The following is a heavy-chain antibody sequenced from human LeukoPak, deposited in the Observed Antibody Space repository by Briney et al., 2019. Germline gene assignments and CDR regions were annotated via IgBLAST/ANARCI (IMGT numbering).Heavy chain of an antibody. CDR3: ARERGSLTGYLSIGY. Sequence: PSETLSLTCTVSGGSISSGSYYWSWIRQPAGKGLEWIGRIYISGSTNYNPSLKSRVTISVDTSKNQFSLKLSSVTAADTAVYYCARERGSLTGYLSIGYWGQGTLVTVSS. CDR2: IYISGST. J-gene: IGHJ4*02. CDR1: GGSISSGSYY. D-gene: IGHD3-9*01. V-gene: IGHV4-61*02.